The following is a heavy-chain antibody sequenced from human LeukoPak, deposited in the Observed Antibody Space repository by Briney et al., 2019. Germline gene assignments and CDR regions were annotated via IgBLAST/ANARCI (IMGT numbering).Heavy chain of an antibody. Sequence: PSETLSLTCTVSGGSISSYYWSWLRQPAGKGLEWIGRIYTSGSTNYNPSLKSRVTMSVDTSKNQFSLKLSSVTAADTAVYYCARNYYYDSSGYYYPWGQGTLVTVSS. CDR3: ARNYYYDSSGYYYP. J-gene: IGHJ5*02. CDR2: IYTSGST. D-gene: IGHD3-22*01. CDR1: GGSISSYY. V-gene: IGHV4-4*07.